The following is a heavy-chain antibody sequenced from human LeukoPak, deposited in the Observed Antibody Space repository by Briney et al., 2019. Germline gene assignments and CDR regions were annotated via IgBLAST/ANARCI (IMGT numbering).Heavy chain of an antibody. V-gene: IGHV5-51*01. D-gene: IGHD5-24*01. Sequence: GESLKISCKSSGYSFTNYWIGWVRQMPGKGLEWMGIIHPGDSDSRYSPSFQGQVTISGDQSITTAYLQWSSLKASDTAMYYCARPKVGGYNYGFDYWGQGTLVTVSS. CDR3: ARPKVGGYNYGFDY. CDR1: GYSFTNYW. CDR2: IHPGDSDS. J-gene: IGHJ4*02.